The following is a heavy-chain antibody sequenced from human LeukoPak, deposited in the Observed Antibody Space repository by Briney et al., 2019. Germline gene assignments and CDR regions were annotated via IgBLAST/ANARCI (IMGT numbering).Heavy chain of an antibody. J-gene: IGHJ3*02. CDR3: ARDYGDYVAFDI. Sequence: ASVKVSCKASGYTFTGYDINWVRQAPGQGLEWMGWISAYNGNTNYAQKLQGRVTMTTDTSTSTAYMELRSLRSDDTAVYYCARDYGDYVAFDIWGQGIMVTVSS. CDR2: ISAYNGNT. V-gene: IGHV1-18*01. D-gene: IGHD4-17*01. CDR1: GYTFTGYD.